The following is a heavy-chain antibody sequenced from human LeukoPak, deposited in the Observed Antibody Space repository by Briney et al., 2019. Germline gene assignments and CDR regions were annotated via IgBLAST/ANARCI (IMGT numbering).Heavy chain of an antibody. J-gene: IGHJ4*02. CDR1: GFTFSRYE. CDR2: ISSSGNTK. CDR3: ARIGQNYDPDY. V-gene: IGHV3-48*03. Sequence: GGSLRLSCAASGFTFSRYEMNWVRQAPGKGLEWVSYISSSGNTKYYADSVKGRFNISRDNAKNSLYLQMNSMRAEDTAVYYCARIGQNYDPDYWGQGALVTVSS. D-gene: IGHD1-7*01.